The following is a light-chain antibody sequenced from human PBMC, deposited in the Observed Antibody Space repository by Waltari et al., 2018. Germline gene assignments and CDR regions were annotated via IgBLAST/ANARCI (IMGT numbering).Light chain of an antibody. J-gene: IGLJ2*01. CDR1: SRDVGGYNY. V-gene: IGLV2-14*01. CDR3: SSYTSSSTLVV. CDR2: EVS. Sequence: QSALTQPASVSVSPGQSITISCTGTSRDVGGYNYASWYQQHPGKAPKLMIYEVSNRPSGVSNRFSGSKSGNTASLTISGLQAEDEADYYCSSYTSSSTLVVFGGGTKLTVL.